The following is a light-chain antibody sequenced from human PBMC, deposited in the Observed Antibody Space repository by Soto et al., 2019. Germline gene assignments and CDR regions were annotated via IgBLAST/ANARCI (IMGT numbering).Light chain of an antibody. Sequence: DIQLTQSPSFLSASVGDRVTITCRASQGINNYLGWYQQKPGQDPKLLIYAASTLQSGVPSRFSGSGSGTEFTLTISSLQPEDFATYYCQQLNSYPITFGPGTKVDI. V-gene: IGKV1-9*01. J-gene: IGKJ3*01. CDR1: QGINNY. CDR2: AAS. CDR3: QQLNSYPIT.